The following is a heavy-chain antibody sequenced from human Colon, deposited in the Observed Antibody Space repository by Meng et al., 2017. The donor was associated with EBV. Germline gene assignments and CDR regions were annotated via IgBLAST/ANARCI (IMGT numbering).Heavy chain of an antibody. CDR1: GGSISSGNHY. V-gene: IGHV4-31*03. CDR3: ASLYGDSSVWYLDL. D-gene: IGHD4-17*01. J-gene: IGHJ2*01. CDR2: IYYSGST. Sequence: QVQLQEPGPGLVKPSQTLSLTCTVSGGSISSGNHYWSWIRQHPGKDLEYIGYIYYSGSTYYNPSLKSRVIISVDTSKNQFSLRLNSVTAADTAVYYCASLYGDSSVWYLDLWGRGTLVTVSS.